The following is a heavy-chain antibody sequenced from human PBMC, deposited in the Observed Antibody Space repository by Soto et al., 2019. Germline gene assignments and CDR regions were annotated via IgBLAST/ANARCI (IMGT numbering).Heavy chain of an antibody. D-gene: IGHD6-6*01. Sequence: QVQLQESGPGQVKPSQTLSLTCTVSGGSISSGDYYWSWIRQPPGKGLEWIGYIYHSGSTYYNPSLKSRVTISVDTSKNQFSLKLSSVTAADTAVYYCARERPDGARLDPWGQGTLVTVSS. CDR2: IYHSGST. CDR1: GGSISSGDYY. J-gene: IGHJ5*02. V-gene: IGHV4-30-4*01. CDR3: ARERPDGARLDP.